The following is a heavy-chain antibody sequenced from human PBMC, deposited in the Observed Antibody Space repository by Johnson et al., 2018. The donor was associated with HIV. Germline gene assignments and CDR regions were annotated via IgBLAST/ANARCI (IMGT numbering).Heavy chain of an antibody. J-gene: IGHJ3*02. CDR3: AREVYSNFDFDAFDI. CDR1: GFTFDDYA. Sequence: QVQLVESGGGLVQPGRSLRLSCAASGFTFDDYAMHWVRQAPGKGLEWVAFISYDGNNKYYADSVTGRFTFSRDNSKNTLYVQMGSLRAEDMAVYYCAREVYSNFDFDAFDIWGQGTMVTVSS. V-gene: IGHV3-30*03. CDR2: ISYDGNNK. D-gene: IGHD6-13*01.